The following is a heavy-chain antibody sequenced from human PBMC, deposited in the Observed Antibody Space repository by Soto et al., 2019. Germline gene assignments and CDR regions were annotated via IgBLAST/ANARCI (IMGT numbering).Heavy chain of an antibody. V-gene: IGHV3-7*01. CDR1: ESTVSRDW. J-gene: IGHJ4*02. D-gene: IGHD1-26*01. Sequence: EVHLVESGGGLVQTGGSLRLSCAISESTVSRDWMNWVRQAPGKGLEWVAHTNQDGSEKYYADSVKGRFTISRDNAKKSLYLQMNSLRAGDTAMYYCSGGVGDAFWGQGTLVTVS. CDR3: SGGVGDAF. CDR2: TNQDGSEK.